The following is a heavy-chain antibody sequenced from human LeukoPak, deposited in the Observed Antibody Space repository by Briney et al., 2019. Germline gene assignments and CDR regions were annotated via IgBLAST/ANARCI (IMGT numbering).Heavy chain of an antibody. D-gene: IGHD3-22*01. J-gene: IGHJ4*02. CDR2: ISGSGGST. CDR3: AKDRPVGTTIVVVWYYFDY. V-gene: IGHV3-23*01. Sequence: GGSLRLSCAASGFTFSSYAMSWVRQAPGKGLEWVSAISGSGGSTYYADSVKGRFTIPRDNSKNTLYLQMNSLRAEDTAVYYCAKDRPVGTTIVVVWYYFDYWGQGTLVTVSS. CDR1: GFTFSSYA.